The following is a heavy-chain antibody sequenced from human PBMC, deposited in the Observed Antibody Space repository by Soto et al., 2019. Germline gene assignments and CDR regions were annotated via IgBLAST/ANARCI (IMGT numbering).Heavy chain of an antibody. CDR3: ARDYDIWGEDWFDP. V-gene: IGHV1-18*01. D-gene: IGHD3-9*01. CDR1: GYTFTNFG. J-gene: IGHJ5*02. CDR2: ISAYNDER. Sequence: QFQRVQSGGEMKKPGASVKVSCKASGYTFTNFGISWVRQAPGQGPEWVGWISAYNDERNYAQKFRGRVIMTTDTSTSTAYMELRTLTSDDTAVYYCARDYDIWGEDWFDPWGQGTLVTVSS.